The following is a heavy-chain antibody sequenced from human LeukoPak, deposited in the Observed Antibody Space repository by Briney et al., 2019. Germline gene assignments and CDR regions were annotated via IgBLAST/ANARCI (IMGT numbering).Heavy chain of an antibody. D-gene: IGHD6-13*01. CDR1: GFTFSSYA. Sequence: PGGSLRLSCAASGFTFSSYAMSWVRQAPGKGLEWVSAISGSGGSTYYADSVKGRFTISRDNSKNTLYLQMNSLRAEDTAVYYCAREGYSSTRYIPNYFDYWGQGTLVTVSS. CDR3: AREGYSSTRYIPNYFDY. CDR2: ISGSGGST. V-gene: IGHV3-23*01. J-gene: IGHJ4*02.